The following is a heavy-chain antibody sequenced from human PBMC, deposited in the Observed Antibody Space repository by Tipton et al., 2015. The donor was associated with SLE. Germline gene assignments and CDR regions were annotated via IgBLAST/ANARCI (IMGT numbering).Heavy chain of an antibody. D-gene: IGHD3-10*01. CDR3: ARRGERLRWAGELFSSGSNWCAFDI. J-gene: IGHJ3*02. V-gene: IGHV4-34*01. CDR2: IDHSGGT. CDR1: GGSFSSYY. Sequence: TLSLTCTVYGGSFSSYYWIWIRHPPGKGLEWIGEIDHSGGTKYNPSLQSRVSISVDTSKNQFSLNLSSVTAADSSVYYCARRGERLRWAGELFSSGSNWCAFDIWGQGTVVTVSS.